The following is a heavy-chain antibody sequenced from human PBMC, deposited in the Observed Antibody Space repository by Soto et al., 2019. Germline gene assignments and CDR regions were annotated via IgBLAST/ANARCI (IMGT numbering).Heavy chain of an antibody. CDR2: ISGSGGST. CDR1: GFTFSSYA. Sequence: GGSLRLSCAASGFTFSSYAMSWVRQAPGKGLEWVSAISGSGGSTYYADSVKGRFTISRDNSKNTLYLQMNSLRAEDTAVYYCAKDKESQLWTNYYYYGMDVWGQGTTVTVSS. D-gene: IGHD5-18*01. V-gene: IGHV3-23*01. J-gene: IGHJ6*02. CDR3: AKDKESQLWTNYYYYGMDV.